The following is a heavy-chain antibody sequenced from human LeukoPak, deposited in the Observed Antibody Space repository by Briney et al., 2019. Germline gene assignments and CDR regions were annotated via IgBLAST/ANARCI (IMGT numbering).Heavy chain of an antibody. CDR3: ARGDGTAFFDY. D-gene: IGHD1-1*01. CDR2: INHSGST. V-gene: IGHV4-34*01. CDR1: GGSFSGYY. Sequence: SETLSLTCAVYGGSFSGYYWGWIRQPPGKGLEWIGEINHSGSTNYNPSLKSRVTISVDTSKNQFSLKLSSVTAADTAVYYCARGDGTAFFDYWGQGTLVTVSS. J-gene: IGHJ4*02.